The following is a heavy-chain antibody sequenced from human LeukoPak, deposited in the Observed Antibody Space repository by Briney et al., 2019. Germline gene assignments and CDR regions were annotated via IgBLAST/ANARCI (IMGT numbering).Heavy chain of an antibody. CDR3: ARGYSGYDYVDYFDY. D-gene: IGHD5-12*01. J-gene: IGHJ4*02. CDR1: GGSISSGGYY. CDR2: IYYSGST. V-gene: IGHV4-31*03. Sequence: TLSLTCTVSGGSISSGGYYWSWIRQHPGKGLEWIGYIYYSGSTYYNPSLKSRVTISVDTSKNQFSLKLSSVTAADTAVYYCARGYSGYDYVDYFDYWGQGTLVTVSS.